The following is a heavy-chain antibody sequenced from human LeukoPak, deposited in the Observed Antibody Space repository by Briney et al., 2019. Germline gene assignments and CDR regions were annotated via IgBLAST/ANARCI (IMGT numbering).Heavy chain of an antibody. CDR3: ARQGLHREQGPNDY. J-gene: IGHJ4*02. CDR2: IYPGDSDT. CDR1: GYSFTNYW. D-gene: IGHD1-26*01. V-gene: IGHV5-51*01. Sequence: GESLKISCNGSGYSFTNYWIGWVRQRPGKGLEWRWIIYPGDSDTRYSPSFQGQVTISADKSISTAYLQWSSLKASDTAMYYCARQGLHREQGPNDYWGKGTLVTVSS.